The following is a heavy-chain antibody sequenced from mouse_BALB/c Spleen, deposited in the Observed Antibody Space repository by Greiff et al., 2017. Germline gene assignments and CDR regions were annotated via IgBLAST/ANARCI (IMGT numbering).Heavy chain of an antibody. D-gene: IGHD2-14*01. CDR1: GFTFSNYW. V-gene: IGHV6-6*02. Sequence: EVKLMESGGGLVQPGGSMKLSCVASGFTFSNYWMNWVRQSPEKGLEWVAEIRLKSNNYATHYAESVKGRFTISRDDSKSSVYLQMNNLRAEDTGIYYCTGRYDVPFAYWGQGTLVTVSA. CDR2: IRLKSNNYAT. CDR3: TGRYDVPFAY. J-gene: IGHJ3*01.